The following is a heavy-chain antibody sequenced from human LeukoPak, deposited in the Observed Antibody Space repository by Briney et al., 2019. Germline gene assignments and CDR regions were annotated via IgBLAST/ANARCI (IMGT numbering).Heavy chain of an antibody. D-gene: IGHD3-3*01. CDR3: ARPANYDFWSGYYTGGYYFDY. J-gene: IGHJ4*02. Sequence: PSETLSLTCAVSGGSISSSNWWSWVRQPPGKGLEWIGEIYHSGSTNYNPSLKSRVTISVDTSKNQFSLKLSSVTAADTAVYYCARPANYDFWSGYYTGGYYFDYWGQGTLVTVSS. CDR2: IYHSGST. V-gene: IGHV4-4*02. CDR1: GGSISSSNW.